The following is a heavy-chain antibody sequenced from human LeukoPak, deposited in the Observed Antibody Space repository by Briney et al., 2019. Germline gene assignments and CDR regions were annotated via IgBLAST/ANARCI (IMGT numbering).Heavy chain of an antibody. CDR1: NYSISSGYH. D-gene: IGHD3-3*01. V-gene: IGHV4-38-2*02. Sequence: PSGTLSLTCTASNYSISSGYHYCWIRQPPGKRLDWTGIVHHSGTTYYHPSLKSRVTTSSATSKNCLSLQVTSVTAADTAIYFCARVSEMFDFWRGDSPFYFDFWGRGAGVSV. CDR2: VHHSGTT. J-gene: IGHJ4*02. CDR3: ARVSEMFDFWRGDSPFYFDF.